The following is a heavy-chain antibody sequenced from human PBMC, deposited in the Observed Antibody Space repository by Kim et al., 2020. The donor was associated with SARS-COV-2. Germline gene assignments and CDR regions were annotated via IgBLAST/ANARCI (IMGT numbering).Heavy chain of an antibody. CDR2: INHSGST. Sequence: SETLSLTCAVYGGSFSGYYWSWIRQPPGKGLEWIGEINHSGSTNYNPSLKSRVTISVDTSKNQFSLKLSSVTAADTAVYYCASLAAAAILDYWGQGTLVTVSS. CDR1: GGSFSGYY. V-gene: IGHV4-34*01. CDR3: ASLAAAAILDY. D-gene: IGHD6-13*01. J-gene: IGHJ4*02.